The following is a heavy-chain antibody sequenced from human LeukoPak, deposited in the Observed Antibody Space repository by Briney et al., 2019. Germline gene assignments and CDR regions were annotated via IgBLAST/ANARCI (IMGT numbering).Heavy chain of an antibody. CDR2: IRYDGSNK. Sequence: GGSLRLSCAASGFTFSSYGMHWVRQAPGKGLEWVAFIRYDGSNKYYADSVKGRFIVSRDNSKNTVYLQLNSLRAEDTAVYYCARGGSYLSAFDIWGQGTMVTVSS. D-gene: IGHD1-26*01. CDR1: GFTFSSYG. CDR3: ARGGSYLSAFDI. V-gene: IGHV3-30*02. J-gene: IGHJ3*02.